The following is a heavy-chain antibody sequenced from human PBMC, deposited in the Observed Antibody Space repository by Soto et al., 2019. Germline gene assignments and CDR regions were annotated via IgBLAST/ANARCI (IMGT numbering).Heavy chain of an antibody. D-gene: IGHD1-1*01. V-gene: IGHV4-4*07. CDR2: IYSGGST. J-gene: IGHJ6*01. CDR3: AIWSHWNPLYYRGLEV. CDR1: GGSISNHF. Sequence: QVQLQESGPGLVKSSETLSLTCSVSGGSISNHFWSWIRQPAGKRPEWIGRIYSGGSTTYNPSLQSRVSMSVDTSKNQFSLKLRSVTAADTAIYYCAIWSHWNPLYYRGLEVWGQGTTVIVSS.